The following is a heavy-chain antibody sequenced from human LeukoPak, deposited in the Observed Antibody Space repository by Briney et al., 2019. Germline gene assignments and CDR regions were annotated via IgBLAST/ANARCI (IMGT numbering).Heavy chain of an antibody. V-gene: IGHV1-2*02. Sequence: ASVKVSCKASGYTFTSYAMNWVRQAPGQGLEWMGWINPNSGGTNYAQKFQGRVTMTRDTSISTAYMELSRLRSDDTAVYYCARDYVWGSYRYRFDYWGQGTLVTVSS. CDR2: INPNSGGT. D-gene: IGHD3-16*02. J-gene: IGHJ4*02. CDR3: ARDYVWGSYRYRFDY. CDR1: GYTFTSYA.